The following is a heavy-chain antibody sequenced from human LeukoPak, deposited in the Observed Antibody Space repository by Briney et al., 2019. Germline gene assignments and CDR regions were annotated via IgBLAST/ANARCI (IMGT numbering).Heavy chain of an antibody. Sequence: GGSLRLSCAASGFTFSSYGMSWVRQAPGKGLEWVSAISGSGGSTYYADSVKGRFTISRDNSKNTLYLQMNSLRAEDTAVYYCAKDGVTYSSSWYQRYYYYYMDVWGKGTTVTVSS. V-gene: IGHV3-23*01. CDR3: AKDGVTYSSSWYQRYYYYYMDV. D-gene: IGHD6-13*01. CDR2: ISGSGGST. CDR1: GFTFSSYG. J-gene: IGHJ6*03.